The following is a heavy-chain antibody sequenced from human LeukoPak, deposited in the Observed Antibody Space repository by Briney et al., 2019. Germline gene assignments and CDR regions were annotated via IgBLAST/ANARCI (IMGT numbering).Heavy chain of an antibody. CDR2: ISSSSSYT. J-gene: IGHJ4*02. V-gene: IGHV3-21*01. D-gene: IGHD5-12*01. Sequence: KPGGSLRLSCAASGFTFTTYRMEWVRHAPGKGLEWVSSISSSSSYTYYADSVKGRFTISRDNAKNSLYLQMNSLRSEDTAVYYCARELYSGYGRFDYWGQGTLVTVSS. CDR3: ARELYSGYGRFDY. CDR1: GFTFTTYR.